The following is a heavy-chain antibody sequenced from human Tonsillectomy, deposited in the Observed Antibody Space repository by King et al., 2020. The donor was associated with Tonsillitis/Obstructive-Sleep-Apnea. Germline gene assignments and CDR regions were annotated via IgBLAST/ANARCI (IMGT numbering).Heavy chain of an antibody. CDR3: TRVGTSGRYSYDF. Sequence: VQLVESGGGLVQPGRSLRLSCTVSGFTFRDYGMSWVRQAPGKGLEWVGFIRSKTYGGTTDYAASVKGRVTISTDDTKSIAYLQMNSLKTGGSAVYYCTRVGTSGRYSYDFWGQGTMVTVSS. V-gene: IGHV3-49*04. CDR1: GFTFRDYG. D-gene: IGHD1-26*01. J-gene: IGHJ3*01. CDR2: IRSKTYGGTT.